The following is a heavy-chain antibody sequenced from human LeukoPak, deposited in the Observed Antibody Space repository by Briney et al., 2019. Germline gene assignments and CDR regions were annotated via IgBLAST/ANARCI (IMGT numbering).Heavy chain of an antibody. CDR2: ISAYNGNK. D-gene: IGHD3-10*01. J-gene: IGHJ4*02. V-gene: IGHV1-18*01. CDR3: ARDLSTYGQRSYFDF. Sequence: ASVKVSCKASGYTFTSYGISWVRQAPGQGLEWMGWISAYNGNKDYAQKFQGRITMTTDTSASTAYMELRSLRSDDTALYYCARDLSTYGQRSYFDFWGQGTLATVSS. CDR1: GYTFTSYG.